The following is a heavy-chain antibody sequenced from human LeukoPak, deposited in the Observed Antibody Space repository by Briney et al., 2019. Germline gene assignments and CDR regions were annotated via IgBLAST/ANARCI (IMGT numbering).Heavy chain of an antibody. CDR1: GFTFSSYS. CDR2: ISSSSSYI. CDR3: ARGESSGYYTYYGMDV. Sequence: GGSLRLSCAASGFTFSSYSMNWVRQAPGKGLEWVSSISSSSSYIYYADSVKGRFTISRDNAKNSLYLQMNSLRAEDTAVYYCARGESSGYYTYYGMDVWGQGTTVTVSS. V-gene: IGHV3-21*01. J-gene: IGHJ6*02. D-gene: IGHD3-22*01.